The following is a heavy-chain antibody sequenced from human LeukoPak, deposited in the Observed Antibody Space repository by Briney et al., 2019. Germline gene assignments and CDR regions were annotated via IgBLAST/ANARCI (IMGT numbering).Heavy chain of an antibody. CDR1: GGTFSSYA. V-gene: IGHV1-69*06. CDR2: IIPIFGTA. D-gene: IGHD6-6*01. CDR3: AREQSNYYMDV. J-gene: IGHJ6*03. Sequence: ASVKVSCKASGGTFSSYAISWVRQAPGQGLDWMGGIIPIFGTANYAQKFQGRVTITADKSTSTAYMELSSLRSEDTAVYYCAREQSNYYMDVWGKGTTVTVSS.